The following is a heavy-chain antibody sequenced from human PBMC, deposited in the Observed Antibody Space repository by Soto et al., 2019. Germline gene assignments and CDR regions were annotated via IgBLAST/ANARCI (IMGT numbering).Heavy chain of an antibody. Sequence: SETLSLTCTVSGGSITSGGYCWTWIRQHPVKGLEWMGHIYYSGSTYYNPSLKSRVTISVDTSKNQFSLKLSSVTAADTAVYYCARDFDYWGQGTLVTVSS. CDR2: IYYSGST. V-gene: IGHV4-30-4*08. J-gene: IGHJ4*02. CDR1: GGSITSGGYC. CDR3: ARDFDY.